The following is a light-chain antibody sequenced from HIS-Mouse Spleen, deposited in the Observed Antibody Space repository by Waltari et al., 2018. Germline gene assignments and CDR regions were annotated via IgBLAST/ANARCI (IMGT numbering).Light chain of an antibody. CDR1: QGISSY. Sequence: DIQLTQSPSFLSSSVGDSVTITCRASQGISSYLAWYQPKPGKALKLLIYAASTLQSGVPSRFSGSGSGTEFTLTISSLQPEDFATYYCQQLNSYPPTFGQGTKVEIK. J-gene: IGKJ1*01. CDR3: QQLNSYPPT. CDR2: AAS. V-gene: IGKV1-9*01.